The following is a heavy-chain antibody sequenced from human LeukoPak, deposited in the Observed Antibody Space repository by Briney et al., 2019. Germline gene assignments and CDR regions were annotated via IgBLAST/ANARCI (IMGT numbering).Heavy chain of an antibody. Sequence: GGSLRLSCAASGFTFSSYAMSWVRQAPGKGLEWVSAISGSGGSTYYADSVKGRFTISRDNSKNTLYLQMNSLRAEDTAVYYCAKTSGYDSLRHYFDYWGQGTLVTVSS. CDR3: AKTSGYDSLRHYFDY. CDR2: ISGSGGST. J-gene: IGHJ4*02. D-gene: IGHD5-12*01. V-gene: IGHV3-23*01. CDR1: GFTFSSYA.